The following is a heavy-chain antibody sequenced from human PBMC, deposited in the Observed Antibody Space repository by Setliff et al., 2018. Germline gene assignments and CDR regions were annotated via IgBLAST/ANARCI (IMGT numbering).Heavy chain of an antibody. CDR1: GYTFRSYA. D-gene: IGHD5-12*01. CDR3: ARASRYGTIKYRGDYYMDV. V-gene: IGHV7-4-1*02. J-gene: IGHJ6*03. CDR2: ISTNTGNP. Sequence: ASVKVSCKASGYTFRSYAMNWVRQAPGQGLEWMGWISTNTGNPTYAQGFTGRFVFSLDTSVSTTYLQISSLKAEDTAVYYCARASRYGTIKYRGDYYMDVWGKGTTVTVSS.